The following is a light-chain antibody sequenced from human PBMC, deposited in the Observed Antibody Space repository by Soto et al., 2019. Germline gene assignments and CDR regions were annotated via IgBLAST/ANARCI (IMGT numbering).Light chain of an antibody. CDR3: QHYDNAVWT. CDR1: QTVTSDY. V-gene: IGKV3-20*01. J-gene: IGKJ1*01. CDR2: AAS. Sequence: EIVLTQSPGTLSLSPGQRATLSCRASQTVTSDYLTWYQQKPGQAPRLLIYAASLAATGTPDRFSGSGSGTDFTLTISRLEPEDLAVYYCQHYDNAVWTFGQGTKVEI.